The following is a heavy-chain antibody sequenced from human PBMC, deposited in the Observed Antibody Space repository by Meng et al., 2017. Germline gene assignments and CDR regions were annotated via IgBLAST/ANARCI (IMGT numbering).Heavy chain of an antibody. CDR3: ARAPSELRYFDWLLDY. CDR2: ISAYNGNT. D-gene: IGHD3-9*01. J-gene: IGHJ4*02. CDR1: GYTFTSYG. V-gene: IGHV1-18*01. Sequence: QVQLVQAGAEVQKPGASVKVSCKAFGYTFTSYGISWVRQAPGQGLEWMGWISAYNGNTNYAQKLQGRVTMTTDTSTSTAYMELRSLRSDDTAVYYCARAPSELRYFDWLLDYWGQGTLVTVSS.